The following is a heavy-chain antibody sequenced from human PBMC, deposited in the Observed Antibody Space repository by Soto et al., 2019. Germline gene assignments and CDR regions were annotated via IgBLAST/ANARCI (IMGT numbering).Heavy chain of an antibody. CDR3: ARAHVLVAGGSTFDY. Sequence: SETLSLTCSVSGYSISSGSYWGWIRQPPGKGPEWIASIYHGGTTFYNPSLKSPITISVDTSHNQFSLNLRSVTAADTAVYPCARAHVLVAGGSTFDYWGHRPLI. CDR2: IYHGGTT. CDR1: GYSISSGSY. V-gene: IGHV4-38-2*01. D-gene: IGHD2-15*01. J-gene: IGHJ4*01.